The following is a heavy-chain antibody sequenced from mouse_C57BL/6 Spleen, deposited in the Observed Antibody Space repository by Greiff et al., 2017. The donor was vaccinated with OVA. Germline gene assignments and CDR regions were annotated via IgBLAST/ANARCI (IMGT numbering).Heavy chain of an antibody. D-gene: IGHD2-4*01. CDR3: ARKPCGVDDCGGY. J-gene: IGHJ2*01. Sequence: EVQLQQSGAELVKPGASVKLSCTASGFTFKDSYMHWVKQRTEQGLEWIGRIDPEDGDTKYAPKFQGKATITADTSSNTAYLQLSSLTSEDTAVYYCARKPCGVDDCGGYWGQGTTLTVSA. CDR2: IDPEDGDT. V-gene: IGHV14-2*01. CDR1: GFTFKDSY.